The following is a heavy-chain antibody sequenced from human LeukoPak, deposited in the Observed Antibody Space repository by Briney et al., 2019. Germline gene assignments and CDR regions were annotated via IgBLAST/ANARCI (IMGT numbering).Heavy chain of an antibody. D-gene: IGHD5-12*01. CDR2: IYTSGTT. Sequence: PSETLSLTCTVSGGSISSGNYYWSWIRQPAGKGLEWIGRIYTSGTTNYNPSLKSRVTISVDTSKNQFSLKLSSVTAADTAVYYCAKSYVDLVATILGFWGQGTLVTVSS. J-gene: IGHJ4*02. CDR3: AKSYVDLVATILGF. V-gene: IGHV4-61*02. CDR1: GGSISSGNYY.